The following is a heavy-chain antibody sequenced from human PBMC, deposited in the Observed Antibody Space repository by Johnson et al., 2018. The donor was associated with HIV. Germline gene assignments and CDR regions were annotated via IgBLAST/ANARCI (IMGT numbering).Heavy chain of an antibody. Sequence: VHLVESGGGLVQPGGSLRLSCAPSGLTVSSSYMSWVRQAPGKGLEWVSVIYRGGSTYYADSVNGRFTISRDNSTNTLYLQMNSLRAVDTAVYYCARPMGAVDECDAFDIWGQGTMVTVSA. J-gene: IGHJ3*02. V-gene: IGHV3-66*02. CDR1: GLTVSSSY. CDR3: ARPMGAVDECDAFDI. D-gene: IGHD1-26*01. CDR2: IYRGGST.